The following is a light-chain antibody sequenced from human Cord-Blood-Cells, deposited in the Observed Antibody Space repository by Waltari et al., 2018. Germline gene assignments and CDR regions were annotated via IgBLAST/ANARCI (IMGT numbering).Light chain of an antibody. CDR3: QKYNSAPWT. Sequence: DIQMTQSPSSLYASVGDRVTITGRASQGISNYVDWYQQKPGKVPKLLIYAASTLQSGVPSRFSGSLSGTEFTLTISSLQPEDVATYDCQKYNSAPWTFGQGTKVEIK. V-gene: IGKV1-27*01. CDR2: AAS. CDR1: QGISNY. J-gene: IGKJ1*01.